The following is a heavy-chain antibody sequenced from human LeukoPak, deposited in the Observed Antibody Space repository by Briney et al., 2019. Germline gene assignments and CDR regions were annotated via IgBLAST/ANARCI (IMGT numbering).Heavy chain of an antibody. CDR2: INSDESIT. Sequence: GGSLRLCCAASGFTFSTYWMHWVRQAPGKGLVWVSRINSDESITTYADSVKGRFTISRDNAKNTLYLQMNSLRAEDTAVYYCARTIYNSAWDYFDYGAQGTLVTVSS. J-gene: IGHJ4*02. CDR1: GFTFSTYW. CDR3: ARTIYNSAWDYFDY. V-gene: IGHV3-74*01. D-gene: IGHD6-19*01.